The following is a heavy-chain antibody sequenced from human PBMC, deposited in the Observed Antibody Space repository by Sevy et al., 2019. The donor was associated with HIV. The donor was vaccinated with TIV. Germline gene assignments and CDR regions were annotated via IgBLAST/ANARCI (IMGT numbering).Heavy chain of an antibody. J-gene: IGHJ6*02. D-gene: IGHD3-22*01. CDR3: ARDRYYDASGYYYYYYGMDV. Sequence: GGSLRLSCAASGLSVSDNYMNWVRQAPGKGLELVSVIYRDGRTYNPDTVKGRFSISRDNTKNTLYLHMKSLRPEDTAVYYCARDRYYDASGYYYYYYGMDVWGQGTTVTVSS. V-gene: IGHV3-66*01. CDR2: IYRDGRT. CDR1: GLSVSDNY.